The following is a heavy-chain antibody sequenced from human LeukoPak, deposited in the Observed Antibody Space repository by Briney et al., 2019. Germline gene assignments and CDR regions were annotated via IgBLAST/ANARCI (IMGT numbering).Heavy chain of an antibody. Sequence: GGSLRLSCAASGFTFSSTSMSWVRQAPGKGLEWVAVTVGGGDGTYYADSVKGRFTISRDNGKNTLFLQMNSLRAEDAAVYYCASSGSYRFDYWGQGTLVTVSS. J-gene: IGHJ4*02. D-gene: IGHD1-26*01. CDR3: ASSGSYRFDY. V-gene: IGHV3-23*01. CDR2: TVGGGDGT. CDR1: GFTFSSTS.